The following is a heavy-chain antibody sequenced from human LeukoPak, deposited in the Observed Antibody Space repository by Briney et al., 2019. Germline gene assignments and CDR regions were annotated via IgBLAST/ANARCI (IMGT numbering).Heavy chain of an antibody. CDR3: ASGYSGPSV. CDR1: GGSISSSSYC. D-gene: IGHD5-12*01. V-gene: IGHV4-39*07. J-gene: IGHJ4*02. CDR2: IYYSGST. Sequence: SETLSLTCTVSGGSISSSSYCWGWIRQPPGKGLEWIGSIYYSGSTYYNPSLRSRVTISVDTSKNQFSLKLSSVTAADTAVYYCASGYSGPSVWGQGTLVTVSS.